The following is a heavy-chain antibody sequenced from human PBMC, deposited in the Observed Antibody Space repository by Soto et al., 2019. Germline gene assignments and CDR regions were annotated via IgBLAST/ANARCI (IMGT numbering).Heavy chain of an antibody. CDR2: IKSKTDGGTR. V-gene: IGHV3-15*07. J-gene: IGHJ4*02. Sequence: EVQLVESGGGLVKPGGSLRLSCAASGFTFSNAWMNWVRQAPGKGLEWVGRIKSKTDGGTRDYAAPVKGRFTIARDDSKNTLFLQMNSLKSEDTAVYYCTTRMDSSRDFDRRGQGTLVTVSS. CDR3: TTRMDSSRDFDR. CDR1: GFTFSNAW. D-gene: IGHD3-9*01.